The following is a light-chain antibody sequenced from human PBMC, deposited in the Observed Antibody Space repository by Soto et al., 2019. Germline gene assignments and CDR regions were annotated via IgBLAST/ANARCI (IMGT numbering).Light chain of an antibody. CDR2: GAS. V-gene: IGKV3-20*01. CDR3: QQYGSSPRT. Sequence: EIVLTQSPGTLSLSPGERATLSCRASQSVSSNYLAWYQQKPGQAPRLLIYGASSRATGIPDRFSGSGFGTDFTLTISRLEPEDFAVYYCQQYGSSPRTFGQGTKVDIK. J-gene: IGKJ1*01. CDR1: QSVSSNY.